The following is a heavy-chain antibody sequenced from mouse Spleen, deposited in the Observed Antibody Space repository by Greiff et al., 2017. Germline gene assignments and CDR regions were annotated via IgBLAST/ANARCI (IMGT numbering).Heavy chain of an antibody. CDR2: ISSGGSYT. J-gene: IGHJ4*01. D-gene: IGHD2-2*01. CDR3: ARQDGYEGYYAMDY. V-gene: IGHV5-9-3*01. CDR1: GFTFSSYA. Sequence: EVKVEESGGGLVKPGGSLKLSCAASGFTFSSYAMSWVRQTPEKRLEWVATISSGGSYTYYPDSVKGRFTISRDNAKNTLYLQMSSLRSEDTAMYYCARQDGYEGYYAMDYWGQGTSVTVSS.